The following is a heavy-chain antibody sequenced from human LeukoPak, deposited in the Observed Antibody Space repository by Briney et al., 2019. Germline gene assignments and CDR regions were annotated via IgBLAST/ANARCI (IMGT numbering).Heavy chain of an antibody. CDR1: GYTFTGYY. CDR2: INPNSGGT. CDR3: ARDPHYTSNLDY. Sequence: ASVKVSCKASGYTFTGYYMHWVRQAPGQGLEWMGWINPNSGGTNYAQKFQGRVTMTRDTSISTAYMELSRLRSDDTAVYYCARDPHYTSNLDYWGRGTLVTVSS. J-gene: IGHJ4*02. V-gene: IGHV1-2*02. D-gene: IGHD3-3*01.